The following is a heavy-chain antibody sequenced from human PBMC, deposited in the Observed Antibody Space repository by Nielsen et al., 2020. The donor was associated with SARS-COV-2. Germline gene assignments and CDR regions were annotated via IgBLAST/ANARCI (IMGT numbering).Heavy chain of an antibody. CDR2: MNPNSGNT. J-gene: IGHJ4*02. V-gene: IGHV1-8*01. CDR1: GYTFTSYD. Sequence: ASVKVSCKASGYTFTSYDINWVPQATGQGLEWMGWMNPNSGNTGYAQRFQDRITLTRDTSITTAYLELSSLTSEDTGVYYCTRRSGTGGTTLGYWGQGTLVTVSS. CDR3: TRRSGTGGTTLGY. D-gene: IGHD1-1*01.